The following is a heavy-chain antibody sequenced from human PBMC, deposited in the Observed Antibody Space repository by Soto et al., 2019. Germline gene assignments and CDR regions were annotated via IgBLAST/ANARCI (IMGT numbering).Heavy chain of an antibody. V-gene: IGHV3-23*01. CDR1: GFTFSSYA. CDR2: ISGSGGST. Sequence: GSLRLSCAASGFTFSSYAMSWVRQAPGKGLEWVSAISGSGGSTYYADSVKGRFTISRDNSKNTLYLQMNSLRAEDTAVYYCAKDHFDYGGNSYRSAPDWFDPWGQGTLVTVSS. CDR3: AKDHFDYGGNSYRSAPDWFDP. D-gene: IGHD4-17*01. J-gene: IGHJ5*02.